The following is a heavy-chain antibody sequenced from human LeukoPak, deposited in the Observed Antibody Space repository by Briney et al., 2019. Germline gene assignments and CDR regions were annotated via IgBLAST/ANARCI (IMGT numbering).Heavy chain of an antibody. CDR2: TYYRSKWYN. J-gene: IGHJ6*04. Sequence: SQTLSLTCAISGDSVSSNSAAWNWIRQSPSRGLGWLGRTYYRSKWYNDYAVSVKSRITINPDTSKNQFSLQLNSVTPEDTSVYYCARETYGDYYYYYGMDVWGKGTTVTVSS. V-gene: IGHV6-1*01. CDR3: ARETYGDYYYYYGMDV. CDR1: GDSVSSNSAA. D-gene: IGHD4-17*01.